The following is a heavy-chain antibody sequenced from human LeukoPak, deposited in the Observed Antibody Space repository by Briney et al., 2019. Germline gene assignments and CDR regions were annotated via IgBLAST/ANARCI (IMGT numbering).Heavy chain of an antibody. D-gene: IGHD3-22*01. V-gene: IGHV1-18*01. CDR3: ARSPGYYDSSGDAFDI. Sequence: ASVKVSCKASGCTFTSYGISWVRQAPGQGLEWMGWISAYNGNTNYAQELQGRVTMTTDTSTSTAYMELRSLRSDDTAVYYCARSPGYYDSSGDAFDIWGQGTMVTVSS. J-gene: IGHJ3*02. CDR1: GCTFTSYG. CDR2: ISAYNGNT.